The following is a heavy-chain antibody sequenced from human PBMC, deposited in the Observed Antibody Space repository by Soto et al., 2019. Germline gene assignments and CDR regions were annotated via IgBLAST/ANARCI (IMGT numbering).Heavy chain of an antibody. V-gene: IGHV4-31*03. J-gene: IGHJ4*02. CDR3: ARPKGSNYYFDY. CDR1: GGSISSGGYY. CDR2: IYYSGST. D-gene: IGHD3-10*01. Sequence: SETLSLTCTVSGGSISSGGYYWSWIRQHPGKGLEWIGYIYYSGSTYYNPSLKSRVTISVDTSKNQFSLKLSSVTAADTAVYYCARPKGSNYYFDYWGQGTLVTVSS.